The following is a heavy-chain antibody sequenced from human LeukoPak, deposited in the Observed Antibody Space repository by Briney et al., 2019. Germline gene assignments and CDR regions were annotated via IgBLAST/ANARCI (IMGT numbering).Heavy chain of an antibody. V-gene: IGHV4-34*01. Sequence: SETLSLTCAVYGGSISGYYWSWIRQPPGKGLEWIGEINHSGSTNYNPSLKSRVTISVDTSKNQFSLKLSSVTAADTAVYYCSTQWLVSDAFDIWGQGTMVTVSS. CDR1: GGSISGYY. CDR3: STQWLVSDAFDI. J-gene: IGHJ3*02. D-gene: IGHD6-19*01. CDR2: INHSGST.